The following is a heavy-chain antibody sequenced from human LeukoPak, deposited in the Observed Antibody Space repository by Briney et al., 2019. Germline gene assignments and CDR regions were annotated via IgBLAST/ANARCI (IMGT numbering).Heavy chain of an antibody. CDR3: ARVVTSSSFFDY. CDR2: IYHTGST. V-gene: IGHV4-30-2*01. J-gene: IGHJ4*02. CDR1: SDSISRGGYS. D-gene: IGHD2-21*02. Sequence: SETLTLTCSVSSDSISRGGYSWTWIRQPPGQGLEWIGLIYHTGSTYYNPSLKSRVTMSVDRHKNQFSLKLSSVTAADTAVYYCARVVTSSSFFDYWGQGILLTVSS.